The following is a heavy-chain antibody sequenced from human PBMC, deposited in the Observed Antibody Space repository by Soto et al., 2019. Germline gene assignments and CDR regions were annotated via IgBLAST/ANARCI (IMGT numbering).Heavy chain of an antibody. Sequence: SVKVSCKASGGTFSSYAISWVRQAPGQGLEWMGGIIPIFGTANYAQKFQGRVTITADESTSTAYMELSSLRSEDTAMYYCARDRRVTTQYYYYYYGMDVWGQGTTVTVSS. D-gene: IGHD4-17*01. CDR1: GGTFSSYA. V-gene: IGHV1-69*13. CDR2: IIPIFGTA. CDR3: ARDRRVTTQYYYYYYGMDV. J-gene: IGHJ6*02.